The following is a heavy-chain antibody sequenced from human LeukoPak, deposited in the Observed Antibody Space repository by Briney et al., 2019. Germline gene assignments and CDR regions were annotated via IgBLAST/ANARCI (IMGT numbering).Heavy chain of an antibody. Sequence: SETLSLTCTVSGGSISSSSYYWGWIRQPPGKGLEWIGSIYYSGSTYYNPSLKSRVTISVDTSKNQFSLKLSSVTAADTAVYYCARSDFWSGYYPYWGQGTLVTVSS. CDR1: GGSISSSSYY. CDR3: ARSDFWSGYYPY. J-gene: IGHJ4*02. CDR2: IYYSGST. V-gene: IGHV4-39*01. D-gene: IGHD3-3*01.